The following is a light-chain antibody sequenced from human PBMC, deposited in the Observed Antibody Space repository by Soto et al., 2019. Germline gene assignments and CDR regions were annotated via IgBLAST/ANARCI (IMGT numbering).Light chain of an antibody. CDR2: SAS. J-gene: IGKJ1*01. CDR3: QQSYSLPRT. V-gene: IGKV1-39*01. Sequence: DVQMTQSPSSLSASVGDRVTIACRASQTVSKILNWYQQKPGKVPDLLIYSASTQYSGVPSRFSGSGSGTEFTLTISNLQPEDFATYYCQQSYSLPRTFAQGTKVE. CDR1: QTVSKI.